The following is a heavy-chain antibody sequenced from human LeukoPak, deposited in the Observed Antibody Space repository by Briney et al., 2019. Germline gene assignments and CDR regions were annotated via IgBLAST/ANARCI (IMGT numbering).Heavy chain of an antibody. CDR3: VRDRPVAGIDY. CDR1: GFTFSSYL. D-gene: IGHD6-19*01. V-gene: IGHV3-74*01. J-gene: IGHJ4*02. Sequence: GGSLRLSCAASGFTFSSYLMHWVRQAPAKGLVWVSRINSDGSITTYADSVKGRFTVSGDNAKNTLYLQMTSLRAEDTAVYYCVRDRPVAGIDYWGQGTLVTVSS. CDR2: INSDGSIT.